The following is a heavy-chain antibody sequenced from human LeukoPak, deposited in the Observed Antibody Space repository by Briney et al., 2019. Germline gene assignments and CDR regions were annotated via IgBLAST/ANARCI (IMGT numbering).Heavy chain of an antibody. Sequence: SETLYLTCTASGCTISSYYWSWMRQPPGKGLEWIGYIYYSGSTNYNASLKSRVTISVDTSKNQLTLKLSSVTAADTAVYYCANNEGSGYSAPDAFDIWGQGTVVTVSS. V-gene: IGHV4-59*01. J-gene: IGHJ3*02. D-gene: IGHD3-22*01. CDR1: GCTISSYY. CDR3: ANNEGSGYSAPDAFDI. CDR2: IYYSGST.